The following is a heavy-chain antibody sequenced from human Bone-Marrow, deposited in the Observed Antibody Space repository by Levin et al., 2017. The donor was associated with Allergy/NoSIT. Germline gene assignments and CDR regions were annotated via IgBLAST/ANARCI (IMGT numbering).Heavy chain of an antibody. CDR3: ARDLPLHNDNSPKRNHRGDVWFDP. Sequence: SQTLSLTCTVSGGSISSGGYYWSWIRQHPGKGLEWIGYIYYSGSTYYNPSLKSRVTISVDTSKNQFSLKLSSVTAADTAVYYCARDLPLHNDNSPKRNHRGDVWFDPWGQGTLVTVSS. D-gene: IGHD4-23*01. V-gene: IGHV4-31*03. CDR2: IYYSGST. CDR1: GGSISSGGYY. J-gene: IGHJ5*02.